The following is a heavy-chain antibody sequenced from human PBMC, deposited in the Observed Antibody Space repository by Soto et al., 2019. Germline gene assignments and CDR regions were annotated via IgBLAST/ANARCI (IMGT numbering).Heavy chain of an antibody. CDR2: ISGSGGST. CDR3: AKDFVSSSQMVYAIVWDIY. V-gene: IGHV3-23*01. D-gene: IGHD2-8*01. Sequence: PGGSLRLSCAASGFTFSSYAMSWVRQAPGKGLEWVSAISGSGGSTYYADSVKGRFTISRDNSKNTLYLQMNSLRAEDTAVYYCAKDFVSSSQMVYAIVWDIYWGQGTLVTVSS. CDR1: GFTFSSYA. J-gene: IGHJ4*02.